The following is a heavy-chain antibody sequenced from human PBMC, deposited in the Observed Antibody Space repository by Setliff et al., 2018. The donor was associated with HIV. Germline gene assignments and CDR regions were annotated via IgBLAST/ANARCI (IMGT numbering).Heavy chain of an antibody. Sequence: WASVKVSCKSSGYIFTSDHMHWVRQAPGQGLEWMEIVNPSDGSTSNSQKFQGRVTMTRDTSTSTVYMEVNSLRSEDTAVYFCARTSSALTTRGEYYFDYWGQGTLVTVSS. J-gene: IGHJ4*02. V-gene: IGHV1-46*01. CDR2: VNPSDGST. CDR1: GYIFTSDH. CDR3: ARTSSALTTRGEYYFDY. D-gene: IGHD4-4*01.